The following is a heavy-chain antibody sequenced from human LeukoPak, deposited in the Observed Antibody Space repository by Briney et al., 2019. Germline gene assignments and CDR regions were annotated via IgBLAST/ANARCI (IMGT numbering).Heavy chain of an antibody. V-gene: IGHV3-23*01. CDR2: ISPSGSIS. J-gene: IGHJ3*02. CDR3: ARDLSSRGYTYGTPAFTFDI. CDR1: GFTFSSHG. Sequence: GGTLRLSCAASGFTFSSHGINWVRQAPGKGLEWVSGISPSGSISYYADSVKGRFTISRDNSKNTVSLQMNSLRAEDTALYYCARDLSSRGYTYGTPAFTFDIWGQGTMVTVSS. D-gene: IGHD5-18*01.